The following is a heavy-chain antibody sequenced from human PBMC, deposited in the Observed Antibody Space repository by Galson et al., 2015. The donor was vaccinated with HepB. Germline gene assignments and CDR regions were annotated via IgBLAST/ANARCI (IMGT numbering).Heavy chain of an antibody. CDR3: ARPSGGCATVNCASRWFDS. CDR1: GYNFTTYW. J-gene: IGHJ5*01. D-gene: IGHD2-15*01. Sequence: QSGAEVKKSGESLKISCKGYGYNFTTYWIAWVRQMPGKGLEWIGIIYPGDSDSRYSPSFQGQVTMSADKSINTAYLQWSSLGASDSAMYYCARPSGGCATVNCASRWFDSWGQGTLVTVSA. CDR2: IYPGDSDS. V-gene: IGHV5-51*03.